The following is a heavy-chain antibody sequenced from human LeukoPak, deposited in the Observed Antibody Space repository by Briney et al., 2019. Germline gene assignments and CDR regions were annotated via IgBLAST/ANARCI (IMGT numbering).Heavy chain of an antibody. CDR3: ARDDTHSDSGSYYDAFDI. V-gene: IGHV3-48*03. CDR1: GFTFSSYE. Sequence: GGSLRLSCVASGFTFSSYEMNWVRQAPGRGLEWVSYMSFSGSSTYYADSVKGRFTISRDNAKNSLYLQMNSLRAEDTAVYYCARDDTHSDSGSYYDAFDIWGPGTMVTVSS. D-gene: IGHD3-10*01. J-gene: IGHJ3*02. CDR2: MSFSGSST.